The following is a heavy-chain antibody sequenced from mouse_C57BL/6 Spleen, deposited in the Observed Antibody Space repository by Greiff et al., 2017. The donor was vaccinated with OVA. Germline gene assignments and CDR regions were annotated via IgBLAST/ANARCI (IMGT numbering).Heavy chain of an antibody. CDR2: IDPENGDT. D-gene: IGHD2-3*01. Sequence: EVQLQQSGAELVRPGASVKLSCTASGFNIKDDYMHWVKQRPEQGLEWIGWIDPENGDTEYASKFQGKATITADTSSNTAYLQLSSLTSEDTAVYYCTTPDGYYGFAYWGQGTLVTVSA. V-gene: IGHV14-4*01. J-gene: IGHJ3*01. CDR3: TTPDGYYGFAY. CDR1: GFNIKDDY.